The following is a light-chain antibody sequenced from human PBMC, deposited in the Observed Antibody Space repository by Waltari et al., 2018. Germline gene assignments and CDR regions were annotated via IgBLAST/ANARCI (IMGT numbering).Light chain of an antibody. Sequence: QSALTQPASVSGSPGQSITISCTGTSSDVGSYNLVSWYQQPPGKAPKRLIYEVIKRPSGVSNRFSGSKSGNTASLTISGLQAEDEADYYCCSYAGSSTSVVFGGGTKLTVL. V-gene: IGLV2-23*02. CDR1: SSDVGSYNL. CDR3: CSYAGSSTSVV. J-gene: IGLJ2*01. CDR2: EVI.